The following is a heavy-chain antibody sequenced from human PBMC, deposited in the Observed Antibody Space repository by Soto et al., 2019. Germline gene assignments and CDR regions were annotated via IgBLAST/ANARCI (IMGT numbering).Heavy chain of an antibody. J-gene: IGHJ4*02. Sequence: QVQLVESGGGVVQPGRSLRLSCAASGFTFSSYGMHWVRQAPGKGLEWVAVISYDGSNKYYADSVKGRFTISRDNSKNTLDLQMNSLRAEDTAVYYCAKDTYYYGSGSYYFIDYWGRGTLVTVSS. CDR1: GFTFSSYG. CDR3: AKDTYYYGSGSYYFIDY. V-gene: IGHV3-30*18. D-gene: IGHD3-10*01. CDR2: ISYDGSNK.